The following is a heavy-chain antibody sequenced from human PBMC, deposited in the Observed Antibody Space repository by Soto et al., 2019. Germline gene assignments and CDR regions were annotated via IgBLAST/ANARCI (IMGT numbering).Heavy chain of an antibody. CDR1: GYTFTTYY. CDR3: AREYSSGCVDY. V-gene: IGHV1-46*03. D-gene: IGHD6-19*01. J-gene: IGHJ4*02. Sequence: GASVKVSCKASGYTFTTYYMHWVRQAPGQGLEWMGIISASGGSTNYAQKFQGRVTMTRDTSTRTVYMELSSLRSEDTAVYYCAREYSSGCVDYWGQGTLVTVSS. CDR2: ISASGGST.